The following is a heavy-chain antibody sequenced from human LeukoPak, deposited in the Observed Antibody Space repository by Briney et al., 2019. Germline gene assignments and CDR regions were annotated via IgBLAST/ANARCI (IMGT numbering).Heavy chain of an antibody. J-gene: IGHJ4*02. CDR2: IRSKANSYST. Sequence: PGGSLRLSCAASGFTFSGSAMHWVRQASGKGLEWVGRIRSKANSYSTAYAASVKGRFTISRDDSKNTAYLQMNSLKTEDTAVYYCTRRSSRGRCGGDCYSDYWDQGTLVTVSS. CDR3: TRRSSRGRCGGDCYSDY. CDR1: GFTFSGSA. D-gene: IGHD2-21*02. V-gene: IGHV3-73*01.